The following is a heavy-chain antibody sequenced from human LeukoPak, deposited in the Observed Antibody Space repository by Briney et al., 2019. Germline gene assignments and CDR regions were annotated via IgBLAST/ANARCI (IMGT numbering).Heavy chain of an antibody. CDR3: ARGGIDYVWGSYHGIDY. J-gene: IGHJ4*02. Sequence: HPGGSLRLSCAASGFTVSSNYMSWVRQAPGKGLEWVSVIYSGGSTYYADSVKGRFTISRDNSKNTLYLQMNSLRAEDTAVYYCARGGIDYVWGSYHGIDYWGQGTLVTVSS. CDR1: GFTVSSNY. CDR2: IYSGGST. V-gene: IGHV3-66*01. D-gene: IGHD3-16*02.